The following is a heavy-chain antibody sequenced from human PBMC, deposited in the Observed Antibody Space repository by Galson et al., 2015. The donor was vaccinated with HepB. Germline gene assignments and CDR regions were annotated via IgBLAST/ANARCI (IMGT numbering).Heavy chain of an antibody. CDR2: FSGYDGST. CDR1: GYNFNNYG. CDR3: ARDSRLELRLNNYFSYGMDV. Sequence: SVKVSCKASGYNFNNYGLSWTRQAPGPGLEWMGWFSGYDGSTNYAQKFQGRVTMTADASTGTAYLELRDLRSDDTAVYYCARDSRLELRLNNYFSYGMDVWGQGSAVTVSS. D-gene: IGHD1-1*01. V-gene: IGHV1-18*01. J-gene: IGHJ6*02.